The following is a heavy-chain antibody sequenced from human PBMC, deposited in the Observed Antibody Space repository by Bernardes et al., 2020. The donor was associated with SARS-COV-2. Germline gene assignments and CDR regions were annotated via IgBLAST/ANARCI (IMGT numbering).Heavy chain of an antibody. D-gene: IGHD3-22*01. V-gene: IGHV1-2*02. CDR3: VLPPTNYDRYAMDL. Sequence: ASVKVSCKASGYPFTGYYIHWVRQAPAQGLAWMGWINPNSCGTNYAQNFQGRVTMTRDTSINTAYMELSGLRWDDTAVYYCVLPPTNYDRYAMDLWGQGTTVTVSS. CDR2: INPNSCGT. CDR1: GYPFTGYY. J-gene: IGHJ6*02.